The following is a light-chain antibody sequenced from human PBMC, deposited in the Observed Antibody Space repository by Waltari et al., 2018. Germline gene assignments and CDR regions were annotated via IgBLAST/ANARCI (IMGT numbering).Light chain of an antibody. CDR1: QRVSSRY. Sequence: EIVLTQSPGTLSLSPGERATLSCRASQRVSSRYLAWYQQKPGQAPRVLIHGASNRATGIPDRFSGSGSGRDFTLTISRLEPEDFAVYYCQQYGSSAWTFGQGTKVEIK. J-gene: IGKJ1*01. CDR2: GAS. V-gene: IGKV3-20*01. CDR3: QQYGSSAWT.